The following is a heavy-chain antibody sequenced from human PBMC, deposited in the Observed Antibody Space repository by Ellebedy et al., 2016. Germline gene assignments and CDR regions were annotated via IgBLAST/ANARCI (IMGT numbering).Heavy chain of an antibody. D-gene: IGHD2-21*01. CDR1: GGSLNTYY. J-gene: IGHJ6*02. CDR3: ARYYSRYYGLDV. V-gene: IGHV4-39*07. Sequence: SETLSLTCAVSGGSLNTYYWAWIRQPPGKGLEWIGSVFYSGNTYQNPSLKSRVTISVDRSKNQFSLKLTSVTAADTALYYCARYYSRYYGLDVWGQGTTVTVSS. CDR2: VFYSGNT.